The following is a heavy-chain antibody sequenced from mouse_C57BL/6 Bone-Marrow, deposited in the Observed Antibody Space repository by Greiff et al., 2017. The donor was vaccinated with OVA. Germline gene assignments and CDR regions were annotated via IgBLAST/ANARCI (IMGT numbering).Heavy chain of an antibody. CDR2: IDPSDSYT. J-gene: IGHJ1*03. CDR1: GYTFTSYW. D-gene: IGHD4-1*01. V-gene: IGHV1-69*01. CDR3: ARLGRWYFEG. Sequence: QVQLQQPGAELVMPGASVKLSCKASGYTFTSYWMHWVKQRPGQGLEWIGEIDPSDSYTNYNQKFKGKSTLTVDKSSSSAYMQLSSLTSEDSAVYYCARLGRWYFEGWGTGTTVTVSS.